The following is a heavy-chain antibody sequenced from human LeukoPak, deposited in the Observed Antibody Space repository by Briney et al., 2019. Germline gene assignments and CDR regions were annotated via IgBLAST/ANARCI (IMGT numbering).Heavy chain of an antibody. D-gene: IGHD2-15*01. CDR2: INPNTGGT. V-gene: IGHV1-2*02. J-gene: IGHJ6*02. Sequence: GASVKVSCQASGYTFTGYYMHWVRQAPGQGLEWMGWINPNTGGTNYAQKFQGRVTMTRDTSISTAYMELSRLRSDDTAVYYCAREDIVVVVAATPRDGMDVWGQGTTVTVSS. CDR3: AREDIVVVVAATPRDGMDV. CDR1: GYTFTGYY.